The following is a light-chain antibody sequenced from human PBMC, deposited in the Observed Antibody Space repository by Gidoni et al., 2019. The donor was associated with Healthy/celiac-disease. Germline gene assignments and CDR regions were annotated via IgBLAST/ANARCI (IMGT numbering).Light chain of an antibody. Sequence: DIVMTQPPDSLVVSLGERATINCKSSRGVLYSSNNKNYLAWYQQKPGQPPRLLIYWASTRESGVPDRFSGSGSGTDFTLTISSLQAEDVAVYYCQQYYSTPPTFGGGTKVEIK. CDR2: WAS. V-gene: IGKV4-1*01. CDR3: QQYYSTPPT. CDR1: RGVLYSSNNKNY. J-gene: IGKJ4*01.